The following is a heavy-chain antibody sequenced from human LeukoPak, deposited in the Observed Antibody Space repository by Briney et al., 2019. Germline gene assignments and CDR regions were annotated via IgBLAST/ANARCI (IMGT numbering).Heavy chain of an antibody. Sequence: GGSLRLSCAASGFTFSSYWVHWVRQAPGKGLVWVSPINSDGSSTSYADSVKGRFTISRDNSKNTLYLQMGSLRAEDMAVYYCARGRGYIYGYDYWGQGTLVTVSS. V-gene: IGHV3-74*01. CDR2: INSDGSST. CDR1: GFTFSSYW. J-gene: IGHJ4*02. D-gene: IGHD5-18*01. CDR3: ARGRGYIYGYDY.